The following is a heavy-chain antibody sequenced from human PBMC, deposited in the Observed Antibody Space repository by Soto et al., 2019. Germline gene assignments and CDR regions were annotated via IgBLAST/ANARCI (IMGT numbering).Heavy chain of an antibody. CDR3: ARPWDTAMVSTWNY. CDR2: INKNGGEK. Sequence: EVQLLESGGGLVQPGGSLRLSCAASGFTFSSYAMSWVRQAPGKGLEWVANINKNGGEKYYVDSVKGRFTISRDNAKNSLYLQMNSLRAEDTAVYYCARPWDTAMVSTWNYWGQGTLVTVSS. CDR1: GFTFSSYA. J-gene: IGHJ4*02. D-gene: IGHD5-18*01. V-gene: IGHV3-7*03.